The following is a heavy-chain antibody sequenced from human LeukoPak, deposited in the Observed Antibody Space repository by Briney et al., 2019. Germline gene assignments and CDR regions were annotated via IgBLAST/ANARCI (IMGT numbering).Heavy chain of an antibody. CDR2: MNPNSGNS. CDR3: ARGLRWLQSPYYFDY. V-gene: IGHV1-8*03. CDR1: GYTFTSYD. J-gene: IGHJ4*02. Sequence: ASVKVSCKASGYTFTSYDINWVRQATGQGLEWMGWMNPNSGNSGYAQKFQGRVTVTRNTSISTAYMELSSLRSEDTAVYYCARGLRWLQSPYYFDYWGQGTLVTVSS. D-gene: IGHD5-24*01.